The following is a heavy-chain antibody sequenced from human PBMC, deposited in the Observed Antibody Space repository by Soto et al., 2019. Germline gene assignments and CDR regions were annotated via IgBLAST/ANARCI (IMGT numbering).Heavy chain of an antibody. J-gene: IGHJ4*02. V-gene: IGHV3-43D*04. CDR2: TNSDGTDS. Sequence: PGGSLRLSCAAAVVDFEYYAVHWVRQVPGKGLEWVSLTNSDGTDSYYVDSVKGRFTISRDNAKTTLYLQMDRLRPEDTALYFCAKSLYYYDSSPLDHWGQGTLVTVSS. D-gene: IGHD3-22*01. CDR3: AKSLYYYDSSPLDH. CDR1: VVDFEYYA.